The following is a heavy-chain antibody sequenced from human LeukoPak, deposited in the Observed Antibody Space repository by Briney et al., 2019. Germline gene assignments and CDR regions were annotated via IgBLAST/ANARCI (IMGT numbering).Heavy chain of an antibody. V-gene: IGHV3-23*01. J-gene: IGHJ4*02. Sequence: PGGSLRLSCAASGFTFNIYTMSWVRQAPGKGLEWVSAIVTNGVTFYTDSVKGRFTISRDNAKNTLYLQMDSLRSEDTAVYHCARGYDYVWGSYRFDYWGQGTLVTVSS. CDR2: IVTNGVT. CDR1: GFTFNIYT. CDR3: ARGYDYVWGSYRFDY. D-gene: IGHD3-16*02.